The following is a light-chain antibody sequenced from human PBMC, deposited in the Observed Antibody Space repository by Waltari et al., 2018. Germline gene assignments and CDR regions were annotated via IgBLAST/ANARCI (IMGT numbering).Light chain of an antibody. CDR1: SRDVGRYNY. Sequence: QSALTQPRSVSGSPGQSVTISCPGTSRDVGRYNYVSWYQQHPGKAPKLMIYDVSKRPSGVPDRFSGSKSGNTASLTISGLQAEDEADYYCCSYAGSYVVFGGGTKLTVL. J-gene: IGLJ2*01. CDR2: DVS. CDR3: CSYAGSYVV. V-gene: IGLV2-11*01.